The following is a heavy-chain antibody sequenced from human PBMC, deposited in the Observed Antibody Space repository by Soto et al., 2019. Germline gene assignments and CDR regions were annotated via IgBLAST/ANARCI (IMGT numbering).Heavy chain of an antibody. Sequence: EVQLLDSGGGLVQPGGSLRLSCEDSVFTFSNYALNWVRQAPGKGLEWVLGISGGGDNTYYADSVKGRFTISRDNSKNTVFLQMNSLRAEDTAVYYCAKERLARGFDYWGQGTLVTVSS. J-gene: IGHJ4*02. V-gene: IGHV3-23*01. CDR1: VFTFSNYA. CDR3: AKERLARGFDY. CDR2: ISGGGDNT.